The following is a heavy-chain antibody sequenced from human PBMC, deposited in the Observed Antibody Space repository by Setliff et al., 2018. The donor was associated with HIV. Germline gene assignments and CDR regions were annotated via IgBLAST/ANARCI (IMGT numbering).Heavy chain of an antibody. V-gene: IGHV4-39*07. CDR2: INHSGST. D-gene: IGHD1-26*01. CDR3: ARGHGVYSGSYLAVYFDY. J-gene: IGHJ4*02. Sequence: PSETLSLTCTVSGGSISSGSYYWNWIRQPPGKGPEWIGEINHSGSTNYKPSLKSRVTISVDMSKNQVSLKVSSVTAADTAVYYCARGHGVYSGSYLAVYFDYWGQGTLVTVSS. CDR1: GGSISSGSYY.